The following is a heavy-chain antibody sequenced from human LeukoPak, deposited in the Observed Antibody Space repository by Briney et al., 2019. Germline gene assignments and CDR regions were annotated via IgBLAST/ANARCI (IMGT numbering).Heavy chain of an antibody. V-gene: IGHV4-4*07. CDR1: GGSISSYY. D-gene: IGHD6-19*01. Sequence: KPSETLSLTCTVSGGSISSYYWSWIRQPAGKGLEWIGRIYTSGSTNYNPSLKSRVTMSGDTSKNQFSLKLSSVAAEDTAVYYCARELDQQWLNFDYWGQGTLVTVSS. CDR3: ARELDQQWLNFDY. CDR2: IYTSGST. J-gene: IGHJ4*02.